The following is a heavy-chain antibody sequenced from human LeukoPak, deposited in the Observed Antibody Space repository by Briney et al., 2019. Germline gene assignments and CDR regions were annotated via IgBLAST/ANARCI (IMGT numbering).Heavy chain of an antibody. Sequence: SETLSLTCTVSGGSISSSSYYWSWIRQPPGKGLEWIGHIYYSGNTNYNPSLKSRVTISVDTSKNQFSLKLSSVTAADTAAYYCARDIGGATYFDYWGQGTLVTVSS. CDR1: GGSISSSSYY. V-gene: IGHV4-61*01. D-gene: IGHD1-26*01. J-gene: IGHJ4*02. CDR3: ARDIGGATYFDY. CDR2: IYYSGNT.